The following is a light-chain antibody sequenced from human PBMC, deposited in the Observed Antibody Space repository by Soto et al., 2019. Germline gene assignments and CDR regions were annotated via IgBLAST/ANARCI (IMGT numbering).Light chain of an antibody. CDR1: QSISSAY. CDR3: QQYASPRT. CDR2: DAS. J-gene: IGKJ1*01. V-gene: IGKV3-20*01. Sequence: ELELTQSPGTLSLSPGERALLSCRASQSISSAYLAWYQQKPCQAPRLLIYDASSRATGIPDRFSGSGSGTDFTLTISRLEPEDFAVDYCQQYASPRTFGQGTKVDIK.